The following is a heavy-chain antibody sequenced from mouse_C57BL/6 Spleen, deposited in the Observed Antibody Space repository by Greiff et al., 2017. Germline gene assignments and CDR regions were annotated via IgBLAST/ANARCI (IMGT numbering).Heavy chain of an antibody. Sequence: QVHVKQPGTELVKPGASVKLSCKASGYTFTSYWMHWVKQRPGQGLEWIGNINPSNGGTNYNEKFKSKATLTVDKSSSTSYMQLSSLTSEDSAVYEGAREATVRGYYSMDDWGQGTSVTVSS. V-gene: IGHV1-53*01. CDR3: AREATVRGYYSMDD. CDR1: GYTFTSYW. D-gene: IGHD1-1*01. J-gene: IGHJ4*01. CDR2: INPSNGGT.